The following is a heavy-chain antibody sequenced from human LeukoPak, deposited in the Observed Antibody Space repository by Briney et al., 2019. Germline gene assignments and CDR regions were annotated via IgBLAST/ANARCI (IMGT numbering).Heavy chain of an antibody. J-gene: IGHJ4*02. Sequence: GGSLRLSCAASGFTFSAYSMNWVRQAPGQGLEWVSSITSSSSSTYYADSVKGRFTISRDNAKNSLYLQMNILRAEDTAVYYCARGQSGFLDYWGQGTLVTVSS. V-gene: IGHV3-21*01. CDR2: ITSSSSST. CDR3: ARGQSGFLDY. CDR1: GFTFSAYS. D-gene: IGHD3-22*01.